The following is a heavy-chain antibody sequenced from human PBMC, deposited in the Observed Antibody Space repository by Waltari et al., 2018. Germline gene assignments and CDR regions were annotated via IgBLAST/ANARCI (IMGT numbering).Heavy chain of an antibody. D-gene: IGHD3-3*01. CDR3: ARESGTQGFDP. Sequence: QLQLQESGSGLVKPSQTLSLTCAVSGGSISSGGYSWSWIRQPPGKDLALIGYIYHSASTYYNTSLKSRVTISVDRSKNQFSLKLSSVTAADTAVYYCARESGTQGFDPWGQGTLVTVSS. CDR1: GGSISSGGYS. V-gene: IGHV4-30-2*01. J-gene: IGHJ5*02. CDR2: IYHSAST.